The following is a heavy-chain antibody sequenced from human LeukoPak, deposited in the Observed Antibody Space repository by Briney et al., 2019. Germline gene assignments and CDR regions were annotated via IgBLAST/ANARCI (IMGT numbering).Heavy chain of an antibody. CDR1: GFTVSSNY. J-gene: IGHJ4*02. Sequence: GGSLRLSCAASGFTVSSNYMSWVRQAPGKGLEWVSVIYSGGSTYYADSVKGRFTISRDNSKNTLYLQMNSLRAEDTAVYYCAREPTVDYYFDYWGQGTLVTVSS. CDR2: IYSGGST. D-gene: IGHD4-23*01. CDR3: AREPTVDYYFDY. V-gene: IGHV3-53*01.